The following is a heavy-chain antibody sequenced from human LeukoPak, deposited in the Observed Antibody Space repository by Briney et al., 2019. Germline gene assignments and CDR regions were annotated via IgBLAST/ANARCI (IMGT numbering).Heavy chain of an antibody. CDR2: ISGSGGST. CDR3: AKKAESALRFLEWSPPTPGGGMDV. V-gene: IGHV3-23*01. CDR1: GFTFSSYA. J-gene: IGHJ6*02. D-gene: IGHD3-3*01. Sequence: PGGSLRLSCAASGFTFSSYAMSWVRQAPGKGLEWVSAISGSGGSTYYADSVKGRFTISRDNSKNTLYLQMNGLRAEDTAVYYCAKKAESALRFLEWSPPTPGGGMDVWGQGTTVTVSS.